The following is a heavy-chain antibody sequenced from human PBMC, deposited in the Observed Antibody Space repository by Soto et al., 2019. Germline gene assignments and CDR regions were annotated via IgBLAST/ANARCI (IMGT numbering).Heavy chain of an antibody. CDR1: GYSFTSYW. CDR3: ARHDPFTIFGVVNHYGMDV. D-gene: IGHD3-3*01. CDR2: IDPSDSDT. V-gene: IGHV5-10-1*01. J-gene: IGHJ6*02. Sequence: GESLKISCKGSGYSFTSYWISWVRQMPGKGLEWMGRIDPSDSDTNYSPSFQGHVTISADKSISTAYLQWSSLKASDTAMYYCARHDPFTIFGVVNHYGMDVWGQGTTVTVSS.